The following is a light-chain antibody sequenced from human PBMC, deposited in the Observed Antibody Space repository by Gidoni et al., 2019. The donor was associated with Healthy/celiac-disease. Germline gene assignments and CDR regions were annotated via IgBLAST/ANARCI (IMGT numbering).Light chain of an antibody. CDR1: QSVSSY. Sequence: IVLTQSPATLSMSPGERATLSCRASQSVSSYLAWYQQKPGQAPRLLIYDASNRATGIPARFSGSGSGTGFTLTISSLEPEDFAVYYCQQRSNWPWTFXXXTKVEIK. J-gene: IGKJ1*01. CDR3: QQRSNWPWT. CDR2: DAS. V-gene: IGKV3-11*01.